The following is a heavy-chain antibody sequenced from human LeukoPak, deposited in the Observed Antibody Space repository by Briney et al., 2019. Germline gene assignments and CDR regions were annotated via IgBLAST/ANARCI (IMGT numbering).Heavy chain of an antibody. J-gene: IGHJ5*02. D-gene: IGHD2-21*01. Sequence: GGSLRLSCAASGFTFSDHFMDWVRQAPGKGLEWVGRIRNKANNYTTDYAASVKGRFTILRDDSKNSLYLQMNSLKTENTAVYYCAPIFDPWGQGPLVTVSS. CDR3: APIFDP. V-gene: IGHV3-72*01. CDR1: GFTFSDHF. CDR2: IRNKANNYTT.